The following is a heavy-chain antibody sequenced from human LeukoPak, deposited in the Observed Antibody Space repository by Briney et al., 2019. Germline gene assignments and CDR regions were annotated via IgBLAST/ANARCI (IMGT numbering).Heavy chain of an antibody. Sequence: SETLSLTCAVSGYSISSGYYWGWIRQPPGKGLEWIGSIYHSGSTYYNPSLKSRVTISVDTSKNQFSLKLSSVTAADTAVYSCARVYMGYDSSGYYVNWFDPWGQGTLVTVSS. CDR3: ARVYMGYDSSGYYVNWFDP. V-gene: IGHV4-38-2*01. CDR2: IYHSGST. J-gene: IGHJ5*02. D-gene: IGHD3-22*01. CDR1: GYSISSGYY.